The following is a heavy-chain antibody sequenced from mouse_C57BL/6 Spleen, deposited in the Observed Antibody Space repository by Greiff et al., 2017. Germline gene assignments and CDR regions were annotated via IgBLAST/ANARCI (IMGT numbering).Heavy chain of an antibody. CDR1: GYTFTSYW. J-gene: IGHJ3*01. D-gene: IGHD4-1*02. CDR3: ASTGTGCAY. Sequence: QVQLQQSGAELVKPGASVKLSCKASGYTFTSYWLQWVKQRPGQGLEWIGEIDPSDSYTNYNQKFKGKATLTVDTSSSTAYMQLSSLTSEDFAVYYCASTGTGCAYWGQGTLVTVSA. CDR2: IDPSDSYT. V-gene: IGHV1-50*01.